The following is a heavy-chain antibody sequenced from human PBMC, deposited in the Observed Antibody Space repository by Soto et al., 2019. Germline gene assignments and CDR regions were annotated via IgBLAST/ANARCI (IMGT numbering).Heavy chain of an antibody. CDR1: GGTFSSYA. CDR2: IIPIFGTA. J-gene: IGHJ4*02. D-gene: IGHD5-18*01. V-gene: IGHV1-69*12. Sequence: VLLVQSGSEVKKPGSSVTVSSKASGGTFSSYAISWVRQAPGQGLEWMGGIIPIFGTANYAQKFQGRVTITADESTSTAYMELSSLSSEDTAVYYCARGGVCGYSSGCPFDYWGQGTLVTVSS. CDR3: ARGGVCGYSSGCPFDY.